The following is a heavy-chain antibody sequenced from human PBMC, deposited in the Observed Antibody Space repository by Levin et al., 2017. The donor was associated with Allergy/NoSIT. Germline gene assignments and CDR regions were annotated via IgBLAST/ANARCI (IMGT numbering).Heavy chain of an antibody. Sequence: GGSLRLSCAASGFTFSNYAMSWVRQAPGKGLEWVSSIGGSGGATKYADSVKGRFTISRNNSENTLYLQMNSLGAEDTAMYFCAKDKVSFWFANPNHYYGMDVWGQGTTVTVSS. D-gene: IGHD3-10*01. J-gene: IGHJ6*02. CDR1: GFTFSNYA. CDR3: AKDKVSFWFANPNHYYGMDV. CDR2: IGGSGGAT. V-gene: IGHV3-23*01.